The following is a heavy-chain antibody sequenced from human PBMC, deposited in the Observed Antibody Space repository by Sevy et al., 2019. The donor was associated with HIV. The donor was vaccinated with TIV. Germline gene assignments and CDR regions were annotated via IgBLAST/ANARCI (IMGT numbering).Heavy chain of an antibody. CDR2: INPNSGGT. V-gene: IGHV1-2*02. CDR1: GYTFTGYY. J-gene: IGHJ6*02. Sequence: ASVKVSCKASGYTFTGYYMHWVRRAPGQGLEWMGWINPNSGGTNYAQKFQGRVTMTRDTSISTAYMELSRLRSDDTAVYYCASSRVLRFLEWLSFPYGMDVWGQGTTVTVSS. CDR3: ASSRVLRFLEWLSFPYGMDV. D-gene: IGHD3-3*01.